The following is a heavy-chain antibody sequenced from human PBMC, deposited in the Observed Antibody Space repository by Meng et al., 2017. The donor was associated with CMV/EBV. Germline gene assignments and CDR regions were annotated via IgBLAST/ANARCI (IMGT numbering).Heavy chain of an antibody. Sequence: GESLKISCAASGFTFSSYEMNWVRQAPGKGLEWVSYISSSGSTIYYADSVKGRFTISRDNAENSLYLQMNSLRAEDTAVYYCARGSGAKDIVVVPAAIHGGYYYYGMDVWGQGTTVTVSS. J-gene: IGHJ6*02. CDR2: ISSSGSTI. CDR1: GFTFSSYE. D-gene: IGHD2-2*02. CDR3: ARGSGAKDIVVVPAAIHGGYYYYGMDV. V-gene: IGHV3-48*03.